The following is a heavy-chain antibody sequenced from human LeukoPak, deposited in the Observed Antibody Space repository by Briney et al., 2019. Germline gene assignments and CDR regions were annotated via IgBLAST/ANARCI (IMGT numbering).Heavy chain of an antibody. V-gene: IGHV3-23*01. CDR1: GFTFSSFA. CDR2: IGHSGDST. Sequence: GGSLRLSCAASGFTFSSFAVSWVRQAPGQGLEWVSAIGHSGDSTYYADSVKGRFTISRDNAKNTLYLQMNSLRAEDTAVYYCAKDTGEHWFDYWGQGTLVTVSS. J-gene: IGHJ4*02. D-gene: IGHD1/OR15-1a*01. CDR3: AKDTGEHWFDY.